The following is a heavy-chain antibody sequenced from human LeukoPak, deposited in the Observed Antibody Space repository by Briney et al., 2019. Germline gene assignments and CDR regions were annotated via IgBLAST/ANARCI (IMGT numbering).Heavy chain of an antibody. V-gene: IGHV1-2*02. Sequence: ASVKVSCKSSGYTFTGYYMHWVRQAPGQGLEWMGWINPNSGGTNYAQKFQGRVTMTRDTSISTAHMELSRLRSDDTAVYYCARGGGGSYFYYYYYMDVWGKGTTVTVSS. CDR1: GYTFTGYY. D-gene: IGHD1-26*01. CDR3: ARGGGGSYFYYYYYMDV. CDR2: INPNSGGT. J-gene: IGHJ6*03.